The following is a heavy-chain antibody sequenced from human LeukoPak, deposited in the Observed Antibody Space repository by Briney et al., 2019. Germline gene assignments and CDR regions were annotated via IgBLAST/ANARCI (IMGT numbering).Heavy chain of an antibody. D-gene: IGHD3-22*01. Sequence: SETLSLTCTVSGGSLSSYYWSWVRQPPGKGLEWIGYIYYSGSTNYNPSLKGRVTISVDTSKNQFSLKLSSVTAADTAVYYCARGSYDSSGYARFDPWGQGTLVTVSS. CDR3: ARGSYDSSGYARFDP. J-gene: IGHJ5*02. CDR2: IYYSGST. CDR1: GGSLSSYY. V-gene: IGHV4-59*01.